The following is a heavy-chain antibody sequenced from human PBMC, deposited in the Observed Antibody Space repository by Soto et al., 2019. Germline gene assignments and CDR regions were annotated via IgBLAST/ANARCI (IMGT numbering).Heavy chain of an antibody. CDR1: GGTFSSYT. D-gene: IGHD6-13*01. J-gene: IGHJ4*02. CDR3: ARERQLVPSPFGY. V-gene: IGHV1-69*04. Sequence: ASVKVSCKASGGTFSSYTISWVRQAPGQGLEWMGRIIPILGIANYAQKFQGRVTITADKSTSTAYMELSSLRSEDTAVYYCARERQLVPSPFGYWGQGTLVTVSS. CDR2: IIPILGIA.